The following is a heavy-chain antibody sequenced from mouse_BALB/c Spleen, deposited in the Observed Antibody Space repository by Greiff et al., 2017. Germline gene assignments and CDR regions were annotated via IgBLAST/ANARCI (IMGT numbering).Heavy chain of an antibody. V-gene: IGHV5-6-5*01. CDR2: ISSGGST. J-gene: IGHJ2*01. CDR3: ARADRYDGYYFDY. Sequence: EVQVVESGGGLVKPGGSLKLSCAASGFTFSSYAMPWVRQTPEKRLEWVASISSGGSTYYPDSVKGRFTISRDNARNILYLQMSSLRSEDTAMYYCARADRYDGYYFDYWGQGTTLTVSS. D-gene: IGHD2-14*01. CDR1: GFTFSSYA.